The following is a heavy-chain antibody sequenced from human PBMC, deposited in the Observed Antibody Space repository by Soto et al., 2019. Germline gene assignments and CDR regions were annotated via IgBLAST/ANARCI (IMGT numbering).Heavy chain of an antibody. CDR2: INHSGST. CDR1: GGSFIGYY. CDR3: ASGGADDPYCSGGSCYCY. D-gene: IGHD2-15*01. V-gene: IGHV4-34*01. Sequence: SETLSLTCAVYGGSFIGYYWSWIRQPPGKGLEWIGEINHSGSTNYNPSLKSRVTISVDTSKNQFSLKLSSVTAADTAVYYCASGGADDPYCSGGSCYCYWGQGTLVTVSS. J-gene: IGHJ4*02.